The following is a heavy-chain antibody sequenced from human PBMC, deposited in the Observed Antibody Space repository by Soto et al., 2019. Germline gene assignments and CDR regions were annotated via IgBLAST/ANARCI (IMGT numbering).Heavy chain of an antibody. CDR3: AREECEAGRGHFGY. CDR2: ISYGGNNK. Sequence: QVQVVESGGGVVQPGGSLRLSCAASGFTFSTSAMHWVRQAPGKGLEWMAMISYGGNNKYYADSVKGRFTISRDISESTLYLQMNSLRTEDTAVYYCAREECEAGRGHFGYWGQGTLVSVSS. D-gene: IGHD6-13*01. J-gene: IGHJ4*02. V-gene: IGHV3-30-3*01. CDR1: GFTFSTSA.